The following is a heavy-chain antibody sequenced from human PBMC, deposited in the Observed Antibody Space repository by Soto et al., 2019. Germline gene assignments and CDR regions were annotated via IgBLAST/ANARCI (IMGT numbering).Heavy chain of an antibody. CDR3: ARGRYGDY. V-gene: IGHV1-18*01. CDR1: GYTFTSYG. D-gene: IGHD1-1*01. CDR2: ISAHNGNT. J-gene: IGHJ4*02. Sequence: QVHLVQSGAEVKKPGASVKVSCKASGYTFTSYGITWVRQAPGQGLEWMGWISAHNGNTDYAQKLQGRVIVTRDTSTSTAYRELRSLISDDTAVHYCARGRYGDYWGQGALVTVSS.